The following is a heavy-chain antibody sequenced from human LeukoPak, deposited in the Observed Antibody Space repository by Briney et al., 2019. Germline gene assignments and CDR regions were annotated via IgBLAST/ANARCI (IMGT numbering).Heavy chain of an antibody. V-gene: IGHV3-74*01. CDR2: INPDGTTT. D-gene: IGHD6-19*01. J-gene: IGHJ4*02. Sequence: SGGSLRLSCAVSGFTLSNCGMHWVRQAPGKGLVWVSRINPDGTTTSYADSVKGRFTISRDNAKDTVYLQMNSLRAEDTAVYYCARVSIGWYSFDYWGQGTLVTVSS. CDR3: ARVSIGWYSFDY. CDR1: GFTLSNCG.